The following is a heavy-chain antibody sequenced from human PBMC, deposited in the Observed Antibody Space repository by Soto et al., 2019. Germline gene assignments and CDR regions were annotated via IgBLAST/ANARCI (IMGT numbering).Heavy chain of an antibody. Sequence: EVQLVESGGGLVKPGGSLRLSCAASGFTFSSYSMNWVRQAPGKGLEWVSSISSSSSYIYYADSVKGRFTISRDNAKNSXYXXMNSLRAEDTAVYYCARVLDSGQRGADYYYYGMDVGGQGTTVTVSS. CDR3: ARVLDSGQRGADYYYYGMDV. J-gene: IGHJ6*02. CDR1: GFTFSSYS. CDR2: ISSSSSYI. D-gene: IGHD3-10*01. V-gene: IGHV3-21*01.